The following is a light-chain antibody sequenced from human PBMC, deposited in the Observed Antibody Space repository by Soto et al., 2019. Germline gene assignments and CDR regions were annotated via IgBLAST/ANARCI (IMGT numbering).Light chain of an antibody. CDR2: KAS. Sequence: SPSTLSASVGDRVTITCRASQSISSWLAWYQQKPGKAPKLLIYKASSLESGVPSRFSGSGSGTEFTLTISSLQPDDFATYYCQQYNSYPWTFGQGTRWISN. V-gene: IGKV1-5*03. CDR1: QSISSW. J-gene: IGKJ1*01. CDR3: QQYNSYPWT.